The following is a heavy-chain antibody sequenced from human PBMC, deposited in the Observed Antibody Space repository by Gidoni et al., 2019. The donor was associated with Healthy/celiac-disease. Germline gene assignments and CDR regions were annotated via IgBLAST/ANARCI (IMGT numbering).Heavy chain of an antibody. CDR1: GGHISRYV. J-gene: IGHJ6*02. CDR2: IYTSGST. D-gene: IGHD3-22*01. Sequence: QVQLQESGPGLVKPSETLSLTCTGSGGHISRYVWRWIRQPAGTGLECSGRIYTSGSTNYNPYIKSRVTMSVDRSKNQFSLKLSSVTAADTAVYYCAREQYYYDSSGYGDFDYYGMDVWGQGTTVTVSS. CDR3: AREQYYYDSSGYGDFDYYGMDV. V-gene: IGHV4-4*07.